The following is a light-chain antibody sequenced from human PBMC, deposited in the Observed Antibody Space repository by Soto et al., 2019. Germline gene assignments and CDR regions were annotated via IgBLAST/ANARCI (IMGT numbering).Light chain of an antibody. Sequence: QSALTQPASVSGSPGQSITISCTGTSSDVGGYNYVSWYQQRPGKAPKLMIYDVSNRPSGVSNHFSGSKSGNTASLTISGLQAEDEADYYCSSYTRSSTYVFGTGTKLTVL. V-gene: IGLV2-14*03. CDR3: SSYTRSSTYV. J-gene: IGLJ1*01. CDR2: DVS. CDR1: SSDVGGYNY.